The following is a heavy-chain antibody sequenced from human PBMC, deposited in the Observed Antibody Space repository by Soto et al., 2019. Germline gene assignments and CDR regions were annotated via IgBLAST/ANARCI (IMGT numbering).Heavy chain of an antibody. CDR3: ARGPDYYGSGSRREFWFDP. CDR1: GYTFTSYD. J-gene: IGHJ5*02. D-gene: IGHD3-10*01. CDR2: MNPNSGNT. Sequence: ASVKVSCKASGYTFTSYDINWVRQATGQGLEWMGWMNPNSGNTGYAQKFQGRVTMTRNTSISTAYMELSSLRSEDTAVYYCARGPDYYGSGSRREFWFDPWGQGTLVTVSS. V-gene: IGHV1-8*01.